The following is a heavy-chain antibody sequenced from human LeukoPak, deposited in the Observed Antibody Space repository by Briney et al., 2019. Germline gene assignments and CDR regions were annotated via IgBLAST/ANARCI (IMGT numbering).Heavy chain of an antibody. CDR3: ARDIVVVVADGTDY. V-gene: IGHV3-7*01. D-gene: IGHD2-15*01. Sequence: WIRQPPGKGLEWVANIKQDGSEKYYVDSVKGRLTISRDNAKNSLYLQMNSLRAEDTAVYYCARDIVVVVADGTDYWGQGTLVTVSS. J-gene: IGHJ4*02. CDR2: IKQDGSEK.